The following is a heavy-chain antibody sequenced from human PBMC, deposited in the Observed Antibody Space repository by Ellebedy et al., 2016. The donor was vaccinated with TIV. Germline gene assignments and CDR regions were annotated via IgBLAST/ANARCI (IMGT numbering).Heavy chain of an antibody. CDR2: IGGSGGAS. CDR1: AFAFSSYA. J-gene: IGHJ4*02. CDR3: AKVAEISGLTESFLEY. D-gene: IGHD5-12*01. Sequence: PGGSLRLSCAASAFAFSSYAMNWVRQAPGKGLEWVSTIGGSGGASNYADSVKGRFTISRDNSKNTLYLQMNNLRAEDTAIYYCAKVAEISGLTESFLEYWGQGTLVTVSS. V-gene: IGHV3-23*01.